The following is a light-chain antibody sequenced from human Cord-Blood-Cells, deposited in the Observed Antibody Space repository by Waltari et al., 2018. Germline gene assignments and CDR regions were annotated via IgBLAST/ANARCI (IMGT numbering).Light chain of an antibody. CDR1: SRDVGGYNY. J-gene: IGLJ1*01. Sequence: QSALTQPRSVSGSPGQSVTISCTGTSRDVGGYNYVSWYQQHPGKAPKLMIYDVSKRPSWVPDRFSGSKSGNTASLTISGLQAEDEADYYCCSYAGSYTYVFGTGTKVTVL. V-gene: IGLV2-11*01. CDR3: CSYAGSYTYV. CDR2: DVS.